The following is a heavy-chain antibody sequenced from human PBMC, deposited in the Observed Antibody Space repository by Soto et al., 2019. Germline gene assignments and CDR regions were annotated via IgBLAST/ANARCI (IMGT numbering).Heavy chain of an antibody. D-gene: IGHD6-13*01. CDR3: AKTSSLFDY. J-gene: IGHJ4*02. CDR2: ISKSGGGT. CDR1: GFTFSNYA. V-gene: IGHV3-23*01. Sequence: EVQLLESGGGLVQPGGSLRLSCAASGFTFSNYAMSWVRQAPGKGLEWVSSISKSGGGTYYADSVKGRFTISRDNSKNTLYLQMNSLKAEDTAVYSCAKTSSLFDYCGQGTLVTVSS.